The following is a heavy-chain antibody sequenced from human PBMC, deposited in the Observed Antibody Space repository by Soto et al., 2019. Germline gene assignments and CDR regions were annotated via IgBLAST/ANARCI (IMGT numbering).Heavy chain of an antibody. CDR2: RKPDGSEK. D-gene: IGHD3-22*01. J-gene: IGHJ3*02. CDR3: ARDYEFGFEM. CDR1: AFTLSSYW. Sequence: EVQLVESGGGLVQPGGSLRLSCEASAFTLSSYWMSWVRQAPGKGLEWVANRKPDGSEKYYVDSVKGRFTISRDNTKNSLYLQMSTLRPEDTAIYYCARDYEFGFEMWGQGTLVTVSS. V-gene: IGHV3-7*01.